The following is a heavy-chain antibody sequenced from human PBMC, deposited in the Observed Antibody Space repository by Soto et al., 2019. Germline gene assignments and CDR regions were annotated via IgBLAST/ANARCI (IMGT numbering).Heavy chain of an antibody. CDR3: ARGGNWNSPPHY. CDR1: GGSVSSGSYY. CDR2: IYYSGST. D-gene: IGHD1-7*01. J-gene: IGHJ4*02. V-gene: IGHV4-61*01. Sequence: VQLQESGPGLVTPSETLSLTCTVSGGSVSSGSYYWSWIRQPPGKGLEWIGYIYYSGSTNYNPSLKSRVTISVDTSKNQFSLKLSSVTAADTAVYYCARGGNWNSPPHYWGQGTLVTVSS.